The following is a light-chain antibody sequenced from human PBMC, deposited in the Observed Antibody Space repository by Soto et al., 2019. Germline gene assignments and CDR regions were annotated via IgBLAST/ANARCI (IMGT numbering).Light chain of an antibody. CDR1: SSDVGGYNY. V-gene: IGLV2-8*01. CDR3: SSDAGSNKSV. Sequence: QSALTQPPSASGSPGQSVTISCTGSSSDVGGYNYVSWYQQHPGTAPKLMIYEVSKRPSGVPDRSSCSNSGNTASLTVSGLKHEDEAVYDYSSDAGSNKSVFGTGTKVTVL. J-gene: IGLJ1*01. CDR2: EVS.